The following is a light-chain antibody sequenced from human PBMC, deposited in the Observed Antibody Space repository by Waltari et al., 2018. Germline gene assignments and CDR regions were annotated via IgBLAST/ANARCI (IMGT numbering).Light chain of an antibody. CDR1: SGHSRNI. CDR2: VTSDGSH. Sequence: QLVVTQSPSASAPLGASVKLTCTLSSGHSRNIVAWLQQRPEKRPRYLMKVTSDGSHIQGDDIPDRFSGSSAGAERYLTISSLQPDDEADYYCQTGGHGTWVFGGGTTLTVL. CDR3: QTGGHGTWV. J-gene: IGLJ3*02. V-gene: IGLV4-69*01.